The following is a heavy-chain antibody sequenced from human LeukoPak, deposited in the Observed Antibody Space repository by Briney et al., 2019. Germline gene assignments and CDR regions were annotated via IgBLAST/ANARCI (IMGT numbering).Heavy chain of an antibody. Sequence: GGSLRLSCAASGFTFSSYAMSWVRQAPGKGLEWVSAVSGSGGSTYYADSVKGRFTISRDNSKNTLYLQMNSLRAEGTAVYYCAKSAACSSTSCAMGDAFDIWGQGTMVTVSS. V-gene: IGHV3-23*01. CDR3: AKSAACSSTSCAMGDAFDI. CDR1: GFTFSSYA. J-gene: IGHJ3*02. CDR2: VSGSGGST. D-gene: IGHD2-2*01.